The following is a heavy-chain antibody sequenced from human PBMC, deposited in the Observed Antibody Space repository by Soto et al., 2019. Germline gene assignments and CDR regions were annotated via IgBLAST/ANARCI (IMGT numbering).Heavy chain of an antibody. Sequence: PGGSLRLSCAASGFTFSSYAMSWVRQAPGKGLEWVSAISGSGGSTYYADSVKGRFTISRDNSKNTLYLQMNSLRAEDTAVYYCAKDYYYDSSGYYYDVRAFDIWGQGTMVPVSS. V-gene: IGHV3-23*01. CDR2: ISGSGGST. J-gene: IGHJ3*02. CDR3: AKDYYYDSSGYYYDVRAFDI. CDR1: GFTFSSYA. D-gene: IGHD3-22*01.